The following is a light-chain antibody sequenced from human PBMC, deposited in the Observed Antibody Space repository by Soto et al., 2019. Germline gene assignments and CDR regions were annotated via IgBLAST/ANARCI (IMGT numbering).Light chain of an antibody. CDR2: GAS. CDR1: QSVSSY. Sequence: EIVLTQSPATLSLSPGERATLSCRASQSVSSYLAWYQQKPGQAPRLLIYGASSRATGVPDRFRGSRSGTDFTLTISSLQPEDSATYYCHQYYNRPPWTFGQGTKVDIK. J-gene: IGKJ1*01. CDR3: HQYYNRPPWT. V-gene: IGKV3-11*01.